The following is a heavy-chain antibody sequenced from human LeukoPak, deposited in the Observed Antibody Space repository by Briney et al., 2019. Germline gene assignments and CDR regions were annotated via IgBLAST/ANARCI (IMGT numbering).Heavy chain of an antibody. D-gene: IGHD4-17*01. CDR2: IYHSGST. CDR3: ARVRQTYGDYYSDY. Sequence: SETLSLTCAVSGGSISSGGYSWSWIRQPPGKGLEWLGYIYHSGSTYYNPSLKSRVTISVDRSKNQFSLKLSSVTAADTAVYYCARVRQTYGDYYSDYWGQGTLVTVSS. V-gene: IGHV4-30-2*01. J-gene: IGHJ4*02. CDR1: GGSISSGGYS.